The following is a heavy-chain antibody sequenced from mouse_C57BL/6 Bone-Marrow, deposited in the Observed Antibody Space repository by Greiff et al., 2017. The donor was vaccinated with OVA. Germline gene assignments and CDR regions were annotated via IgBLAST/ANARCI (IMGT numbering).Heavy chain of an antibody. Sequence: EVKLVESGGDLVKPGGSLKLSCAASGFTFSSYGMSWVRQTPDKRLEWVATISSGGSYTYYPDSVKGRFTISRDNAKNTLYLQMSSLKSEDTAMYYCARRVYGNWYFDVWGTGTTVTVAS. J-gene: IGHJ1*03. D-gene: IGHD2-1*01. CDR3: ARRVYGNWYFDV. CDR2: ISSGGSYT. CDR1: GFTFSSYG. V-gene: IGHV5-6*02.